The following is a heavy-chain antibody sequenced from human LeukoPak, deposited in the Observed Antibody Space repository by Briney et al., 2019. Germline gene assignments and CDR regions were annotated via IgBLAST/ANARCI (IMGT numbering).Heavy chain of an antibody. CDR2: ISWNSGSI. V-gene: IGHV3-9*01. J-gene: IGHJ4*02. CDR1: GFTFDDYA. D-gene: IGHD3-22*01. CDR3: AKGSSGYYDFDY. Sequence: GGSLRLSCAASGFTFDDYAMHWVRQAPGKGLEWVSGISWNSGSIGYADSVKGRFTISRDDAKNSLYLQMNSLRAEDTALYYCAKGSSGYYDFDYWGQGTLVTVSS.